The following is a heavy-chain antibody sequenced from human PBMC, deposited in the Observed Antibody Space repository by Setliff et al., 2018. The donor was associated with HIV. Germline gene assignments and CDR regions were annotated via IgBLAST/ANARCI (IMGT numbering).Heavy chain of an antibody. CDR2: IDHSGTT. CDR3: VIRRNFDWLMTSGPFDD. J-gene: IGHJ4*02. V-gene: IGHV4-4*02. Sequence: SETLSLTCVVSGASITSSKWWSWVLQPPGKRPEWIGEIDHSGTTNYNPSLKSRVTISVDVSKNQFSLKVKSMTAADTAVYYCVIRRNFDWLMTSGPFDDWGQGVLVTVPQ. D-gene: IGHD3-9*01. CDR1: GASITSSKW.